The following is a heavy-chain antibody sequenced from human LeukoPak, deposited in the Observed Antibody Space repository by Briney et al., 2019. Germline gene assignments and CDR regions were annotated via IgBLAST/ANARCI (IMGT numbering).Heavy chain of an antibody. CDR1: GGSISSSSYY. V-gene: IGHV4-39*01. J-gene: IGHJ4*02. Sequence: SETLSLTCTVSGGSISSSSYYWGWIRQPPGKGLEWIGSIYYSESTYYNPSLKSRVTISVDTSKNQFSLKLSSVTAADTAVYYCATENGSGSYQGDYWGQGTLVTVSS. CDR2: IYYSEST. CDR3: ATENGSGSYQGDY. D-gene: IGHD3-10*01.